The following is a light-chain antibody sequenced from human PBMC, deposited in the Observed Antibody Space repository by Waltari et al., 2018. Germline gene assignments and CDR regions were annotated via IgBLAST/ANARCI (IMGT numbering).Light chain of an antibody. Sequence: DIVLTQSPGTLSLSPGGGATLSCRASQRVSSSYLAWYQQKPGQAPRLLIYGASSRAIGIPDRFSGSGSGTDFSLTISRLEPEDFAVYYCQRYGSSPLTFGGGTKVEIK. J-gene: IGKJ4*01. V-gene: IGKV3-20*01. CDR1: QRVSSSY. CDR3: QRYGSSPLT. CDR2: GAS.